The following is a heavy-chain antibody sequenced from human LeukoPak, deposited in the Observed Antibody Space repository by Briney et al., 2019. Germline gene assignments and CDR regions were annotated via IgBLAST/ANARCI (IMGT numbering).Heavy chain of an antibody. CDR1: GVPISSSRYF. V-gene: IGHV4-61*02. Sequence: SETLPLTCSVSGVPISSSRYFGSWIRRPAGKGLGGNGRIYTSGSTNYNPSLKSRVAMSVDTSKNQFSLNLSSVTAADTAVYYCARGLYNTYYYYMDVWGKGATVTVSS. CDR3: ARGLYNTYYYYMDV. J-gene: IGHJ6*03. CDR2: IYTSGST. D-gene: IGHD2-2*02.